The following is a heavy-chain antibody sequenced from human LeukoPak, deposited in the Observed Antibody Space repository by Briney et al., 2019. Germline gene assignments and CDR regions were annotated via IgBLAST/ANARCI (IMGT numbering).Heavy chain of an antibody. CDR2: IYYSGST. CDR3: ARGIAAAASSWFDP. Sequence: SETLSLTCTVSGGSISSYYWSWIRQPPGKGLEWIGYIYYSGSTNYNPSLKSRVTISVDTSKNQFSLKLSSVTAADTAVYYCARGIAAAASSWFDPWGQGTLVTVSS. CDR1: GGSISSYY. V-gene: IGHV4-59*01. D-gene: IGHD6-13*01. J-gene: IGHJ5*02.